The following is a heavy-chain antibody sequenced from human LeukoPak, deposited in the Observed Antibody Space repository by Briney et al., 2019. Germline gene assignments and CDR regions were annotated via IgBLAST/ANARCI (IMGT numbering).Heavy chain of an antibody. CDR3: ARAGSTTLWAFDI. Sequence: ASVKVSCKASGYTFTGYYMHWVRQAPGQGLEWMGWINPNTGGTNYAQKFQGRVTMTRDTSISTAYMELSRLRSDDTAVYYCARAGSTTLWAFDIWGQGTMVTVSS. CDR1: GYTFTGYY. CDR2: INPNTGGT. D-gene: IGHD2-2*01. V-gene: IGHV1-2*02. J-gene: IGHJ3*02.